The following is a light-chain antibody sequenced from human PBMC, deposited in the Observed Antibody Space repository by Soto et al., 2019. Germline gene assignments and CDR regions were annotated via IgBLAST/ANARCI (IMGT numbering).Light chain of an antibody. Sequence: QSALTQPRSVSGSPGQSVTISCTGTSSDVGSWNYVSWYQQYPDKAPKLILYDVNKRPSGVPDRFSGSKSGNTAALTISGLHAEDEADYYCCSYAGIYTVVFGGGTKLTVL. J-gene: IGLJ2*01. V-gene: IGLV2-11*01. CDR2: DVN. CDR3: CSYAGIYTVV. CDR1: SSDVGSWNY.